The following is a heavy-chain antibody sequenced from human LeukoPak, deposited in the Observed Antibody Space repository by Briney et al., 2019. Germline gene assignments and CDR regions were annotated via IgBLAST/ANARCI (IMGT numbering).Heavy chain of an antibody. CDR3: ARRLSSRGYHFDALDT. CDR1: GYDFPSYW. Sequence: GESLQISSQGSGYDFPSYWIGWVRPMPGKGLGWMGIIYPDNSDTRHSPSFEGQVTISVDKSINSAYLQWSSLKASDTAIYYCARRLSSRGYHFDALDTWGQGTMVTVSS. J-gene: IGHJ3*02. D-gene: IGHD3-22*01. V-gene: IGHV5-51*01. CDR2: IYPDNSDT.